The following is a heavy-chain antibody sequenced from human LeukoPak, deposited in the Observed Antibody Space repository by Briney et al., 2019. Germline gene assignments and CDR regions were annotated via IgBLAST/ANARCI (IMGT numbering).Heavy chain of an antibody. D-gene: IGHD1-26*01. V-gene: IGHV4-4*08. CDR2: LYDTGMT. CDR1: GGSISVYH. J-gene: IGHJ6*02. Sequence: SQCHSLICTVAGGSISVYHWSWIRQPPGKGLECIGYLYDTGMTNYSPSLKSRVTISVDTSNNQISLKLTSVTAADTAIYFCAKEGMGSEATTADGAFDIWGQGTTVTVSS. CDR3: AKEGMGSEATTADGAFDI.